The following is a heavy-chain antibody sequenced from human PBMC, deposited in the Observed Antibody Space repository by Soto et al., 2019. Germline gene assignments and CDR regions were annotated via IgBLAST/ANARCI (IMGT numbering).Heavy chain of an antibody. J-gene: IGHJ5*02. CDR3: ARHVGGIANWFDP. CDR1: GGSIRSYC. CDR2: IYYSGST. D-gene: IGHD6-13*01. V-gene: IGHV4-59*08. Sequence: PSETLSLTCTVSGGSIRSYCWTWIRQPPGKGLECIGYIYYSGSTNYNPSLKSRVTISVDTSKNQFSLKLSSVTAADTAVYYCARHVGGIANWFDPWGQGTLVTVSS.